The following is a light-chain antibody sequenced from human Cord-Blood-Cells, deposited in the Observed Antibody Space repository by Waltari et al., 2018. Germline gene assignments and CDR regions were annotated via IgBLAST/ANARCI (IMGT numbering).Light chain of an antibody. V-gene: IGLV2-23*01. CDR1: SSDGGSYNL. Sequence: QSALTQPASVSGSPGQSITISRTGTSSDGGSYNLVSWYQQHPGKAPKLMIYEGSKRPSGVSNRFSGSKSGNTASLTISGLQAEDEADYYCCSYAGSSTWVFGGGTK. CDR3: CSYAGSSTWV. CDR2: EGS. J-gene: IGLJ3*02.